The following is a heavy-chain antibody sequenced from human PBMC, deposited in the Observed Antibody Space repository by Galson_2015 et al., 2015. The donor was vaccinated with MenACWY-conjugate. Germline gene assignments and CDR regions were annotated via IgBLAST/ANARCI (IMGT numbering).Heavy chain of an antibody. CDR2: ISPIDSKT. J-gene: IGHJ6*02. CDR3: ARHPPGGRGMDV. D-gene: IGHD1-26*01. CDR1: GYNFITYW. V-gene: IGHV5-51*01. Sequence: QSGAEVKKPGESLTISCKASGYNFITYWIGWVRQVPGKGLEWVGLISPIDSKTRYSPAFEGRVTISADNSITTAYLQWNSLRASDTAMYYCARHPPGGRGMDVWGQGTTVTVSS.